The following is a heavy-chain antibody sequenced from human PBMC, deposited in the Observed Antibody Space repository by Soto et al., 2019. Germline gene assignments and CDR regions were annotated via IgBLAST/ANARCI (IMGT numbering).Heavy chain of an antibody. CDR3: ARGGLPAALNNWFEN. V-gene: IGHV1-69*06. D-gene: IGHD2-2*01. J-gene: IGHJ5*02. Sequence: QVQLVQSGAEVKKPGSSVKVSCKASGGPFSTYAISWVRQAPGQGLEWMGGIIPFFGTANYAQKFQGRVTVSADKSTSTAYIELSSLRWEDTAVYYCARGGLPAALNNWFENWGQGTLVTVSS. CDR1: GGPFSTYA. CDR2: IIPFFGTA.